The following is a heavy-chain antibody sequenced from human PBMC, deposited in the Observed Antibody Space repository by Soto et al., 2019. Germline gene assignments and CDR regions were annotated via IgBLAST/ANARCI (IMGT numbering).Heavy chain of an antibody. D-gene: IGHD3-22*01. Sequence: GEYLKICSKVSAYSFTSYFISWMRQMPGKGLEWMGRIDPSDSYTNYSPSFQGHVTISADKSISTAYLQWSSLKASDTAMYYCARHALTNYYDSSGSSDWGQGTLVTVSS. J-gene: IGHJ4*02. V-gene: IGHV5-10-1*01. CDR3: ARHALTNYYDSSGSSD. CDR1: AYSFTSYF. CDR2: IDPSDSYT.